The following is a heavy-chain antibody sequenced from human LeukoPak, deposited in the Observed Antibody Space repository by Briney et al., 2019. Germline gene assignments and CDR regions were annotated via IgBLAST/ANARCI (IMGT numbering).Heavy chain of an antibody. CDR1: GFTFSSYA. V-gene: IGHV3-23*01. CDR3: TRALDYSNYFFDY. J-gene: IGHJ4*02. Sequence: GGSLRLSCAASGFTFSSYAMSWVRQAPGKGLEWVSAISGSGDTTYYADSVKGRFTISRDNAKNTLYLQMNSLRAEDTAVYYCTRALDYSNYFFDYWGQGTLVTVSS. D-gene: IGHD4-11*01. CDR2: ISGSGDTT.